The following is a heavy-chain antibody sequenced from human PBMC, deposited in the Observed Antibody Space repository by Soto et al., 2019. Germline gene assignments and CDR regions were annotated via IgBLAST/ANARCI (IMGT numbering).Heavy chain of an antibody. CDR1: GGSISSATYY. D-gene: IGHD6-13*01. CDR2: IYYTGAT. V-gene: IGHV4-31*03. Sequence: PSETLSLTCTVSGGSISSATYYWSWIRQQPGKGLEWIGYIYYTGATYYNMSLKSRLSISLDTSENQFSLRLNSVTAADTAVYYCARSEGSSWYGYKYNWFDPWGQGTLVTVSS. CDR3: ARSEGSSWYGYKYNWFDP. J-gene: IGHJ5*02.